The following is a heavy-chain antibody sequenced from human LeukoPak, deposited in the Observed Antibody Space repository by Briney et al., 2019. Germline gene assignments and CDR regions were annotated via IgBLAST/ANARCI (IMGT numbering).Heavy chain of an antibody. D-gene: IGHD5-24*01. CDR3: AREEMATNQIDY. J-gene: IGHJ4*02. CDR2: ISSSGSTI. V-gene: IGHV3-11*01. CDR1: GFTFSDYY. Sequence: GGSLRLSCAASGFTFSDYYMSRIRQAPGKGLEWVSYISSSGSTIYYADSVKGRFTISRDNAKNSLYLQMNSLRAEDTAVYYCAREEMATNQIDYWGQGTLVTVSS.